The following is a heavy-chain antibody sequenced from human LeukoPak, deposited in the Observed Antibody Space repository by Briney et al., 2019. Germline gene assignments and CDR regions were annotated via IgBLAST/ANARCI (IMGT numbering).Heavy chain of an antibody. D-gene: IGHD6-6*01. J-gene: IGHJ3*02. CDR1: GGTFSSYA. Sequence: SVKVSCKASGGTFSSYAISWVRQAPGQGLEWMGRIIPILGIANYAQKFQGRVTITADKSTSTAYMELSSLRSEDTAVYYCASSYSGSPNSPLGAFDIWGRGTMVTVSS. V-gene: IGHV1-69*04. CDR3: ASSYSGSPNSPLGAFDI. CDR2: IIPILGIA.